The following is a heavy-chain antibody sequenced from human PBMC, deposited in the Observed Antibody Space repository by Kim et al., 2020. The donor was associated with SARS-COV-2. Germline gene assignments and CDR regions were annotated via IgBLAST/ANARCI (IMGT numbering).Heavy chain of an antibody. J-gene: IGHJ6*02. Sequence: GGSLRLSCAASGFTFSSYGMHWVRQAPGKGLEWVAVISYDGSNKYYADSVKGRFTISRYNSKNTLYLQMNSLRAEDTAVYYCATAQYDFWSGYYKGYYYYGMDVWGQGTTVTVSS. V-gene: IGHV3-30*03. CDR3: ATAQYDFWSGYYKGYYYYGMDV. CDR2: ISYDGSNK. D-gene: IGHD3-3*01. CDR1: GFTFSSYG.